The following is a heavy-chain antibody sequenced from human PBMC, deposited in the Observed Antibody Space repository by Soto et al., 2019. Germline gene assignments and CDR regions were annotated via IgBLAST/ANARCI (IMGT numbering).Heavy chain of an antibody. CDR1: GFSLSSIGEG. J-gene: IGHJ6*02. CDR2: IYWDDDK. D-gene: IGHD2-21*02. CDR3: VQSRCGGDCLQSYSSHSYYGLDV. V-gene: IGHV2-5*02. Sequence: QITLKESGPTLVKPTQTLTLTCTFPGFSLSSIGEGVGWIRQPPGKALEWLALIYWDDDKRYSPSLKSRLTITKATSKNQVVLTMTNMDPVDTATYYCVQSRCGGDCLQSYSSHSYYGLDVWGQGTTVTVSS.